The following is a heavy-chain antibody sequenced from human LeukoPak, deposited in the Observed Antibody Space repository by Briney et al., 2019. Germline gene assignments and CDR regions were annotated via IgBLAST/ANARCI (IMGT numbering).Heavy chain of an antibody. D-gene: IGHD5-18*01. V-gene: IGHV3-30-3*01. CDR3: AKDRGYSYGISEY. Sequence: PGGSLRLSCAASGFTFNSYSMHWVRQAPGKGLEWVAVLSFDGDEKHYADSVKGRFTISRDNSKNTLYLQMNSLRAEDTAVYYCAKDRGYSYGISEYWGQGTLVTVSS. J-gene: IGHJ4*02. CDR2: LSFDGDEK. CDR1: GFTFNSYS.